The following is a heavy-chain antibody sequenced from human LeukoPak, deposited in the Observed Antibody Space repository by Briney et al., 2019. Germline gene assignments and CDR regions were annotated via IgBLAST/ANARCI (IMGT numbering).Heavy chain of an antibody. V-gene: IGHV4-38-2*02. Sequence: PSETLSLTCTVPGYSISSGYYWGWIRQPPGKGLEWIGSIYHSGSTYYNPSLKSRVTKSVDTSKNQFSLKLHSVTAADTAVYYCARTRYYYNSRSYGAPYYFDYWGQGTLVTVSS. CDR3: ARTRYYYNSRSYGAPYYFDY. CDR1: GYSISSGYY. D-gene: IGHD3-10*01. J-gene: IGHJ4*02. CDR2: IYHSGST.